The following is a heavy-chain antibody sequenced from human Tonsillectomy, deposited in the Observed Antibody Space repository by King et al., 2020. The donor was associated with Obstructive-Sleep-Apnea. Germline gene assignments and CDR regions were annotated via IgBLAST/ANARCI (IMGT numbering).Heavy chain of an antibody. CDR2: IYYSGST. V-gene: IGHV4-39*07. CDR3: ARLRPTYWYFDL. J-gene: IGHJ2*01. D-gene: IGHD4-17*01. CDR1: GGSISTISDY. Sequence: LQLQESGPGLVKPSETLSLTCTVSGGSISTISDYWGWIRQPPGKGLEWIGTIYYSGSTYYNPSLKSRVTISVDTSKNQFSLRLSSVTAADTAVYYCARLRPTYWYFDLWGRGTLVTVSS.